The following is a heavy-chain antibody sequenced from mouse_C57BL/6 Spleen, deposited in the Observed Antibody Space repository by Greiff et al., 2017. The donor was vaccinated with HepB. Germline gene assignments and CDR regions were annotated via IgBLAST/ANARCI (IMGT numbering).Heavy chain of an antibody. J-gene: IGHJ2*01. V-gene: IGHV5-6*02. D-gene: IGHD2-1*01. CDR1: GFTFSSYG. CDR3: ARYYGNEGC. Sequence: EVKLVESGGDLVKPGGSLKLSCAASGFTFSSYGMSWVRQTPDKRLEWVATISSGGSNTYYPDSVKGRFTISRDNAKNTLYLQMSSLKSEDTAMYYGARYYGNEGCWGQGTTLTVAS. CDR2: ISSGGSNT.